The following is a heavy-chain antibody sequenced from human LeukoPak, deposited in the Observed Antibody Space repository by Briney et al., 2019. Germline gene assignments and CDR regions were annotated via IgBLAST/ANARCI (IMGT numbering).Heavy chain of an antibody. V-gene: IGHV3-21*01. D-gene: IGHD3-10*01. CDR3: ARDLRMVRGVYPFDI. CDR2: ISSSSSYI. Sequence: GGSLRLSCAVSGFTFSSYSMTWVRQAPGKGLEWVSSISSSSSYIYYADSVKGRFTISRDNAKNSLYLQMNSLRAEDTAVYYCARDLRMVRGVYPFDIWGQGTMVTVSS. CDR1: GFTFSSYS. J-gene: IGHJ3*02.